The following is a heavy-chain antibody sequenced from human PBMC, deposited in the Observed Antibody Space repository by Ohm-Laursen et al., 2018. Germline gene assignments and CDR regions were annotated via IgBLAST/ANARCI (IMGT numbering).Heavy chain of an antibody. D-gene: IGHD2-15*01. CDR1: GFTVSSNY. CDR2: IYSGGST. CDR3: AREVVPNYYFDY. Sequence: SLRLSCAASGFTVSSNYMSWVRQAPGKGLEWVPVIYSGGSTYYADSVKGRFTISRDNSKNTLYLQMNSLRAEDTAVYYCAREVVPNYYFDYWGQGTLVTVSS. J-gene: IGHJ4*02. V-gene: IGHV3-66*01.